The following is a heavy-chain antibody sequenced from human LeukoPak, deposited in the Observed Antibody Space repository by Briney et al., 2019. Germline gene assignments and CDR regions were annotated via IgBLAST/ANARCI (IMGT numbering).Heavy chain of an antibody. Sequence: GASVKVSCKASGYTFTTYTMHWVRQAPGQRLEWIGWINAGNGNTKYSQKFQGRVTITRDTSASPAYMELRSLRSEDTAVYYCARDKAMVRGGYYTPHGQPWAYWGQGTLVTVYS. D-gene: IGHD3-10*01. CDR3: ARDKAMVRGGYYTPHGQPWAY. CDR2: INAGNGNT. V-gene: IGHV1-3*01. CDR1: GYTFTTYT. J-gene: IGHJ4*02.